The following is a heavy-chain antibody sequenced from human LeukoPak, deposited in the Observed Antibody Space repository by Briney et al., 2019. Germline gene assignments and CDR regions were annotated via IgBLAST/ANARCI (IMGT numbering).Heavy chain of an antibody. D-gene: IGHD3-22*01. J-gene: IGHJ4*02. V-gene: IGHV4-59*01. CDR2: IYYSGST. CDR3: AREQYYDSSGYYY. CDR1: GGSISSYY. Sequence: RASETLSLTCTVSGGSISSYYWSWLRQPPGKGLEWMGYIYYSGSTNYNPSLKSRVTISVDTSKNQFSLKLSSVTAADTAVYYCAREQYYDSSGYYYWGQGTLVTVSS.